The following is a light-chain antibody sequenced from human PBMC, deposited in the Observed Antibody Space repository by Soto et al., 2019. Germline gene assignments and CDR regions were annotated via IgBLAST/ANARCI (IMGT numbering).Light chain of an antibody. CDR2: GAS. J-gene: IGKJ5*01. V-gene: IGKV3-20*01. CDR1: QSVSSSY. CDR3: QQCGSSPNT. Sequence: EIVLTQSPGTLSLSPGERASLSCRASQSVSSSYLAWDQQKPGQAPRLLIYGASGRATGIPDRFSGSGSGTDFTLTISRLEPEDFAVYYCQQCGSSPNTFGQGTRLEIK.